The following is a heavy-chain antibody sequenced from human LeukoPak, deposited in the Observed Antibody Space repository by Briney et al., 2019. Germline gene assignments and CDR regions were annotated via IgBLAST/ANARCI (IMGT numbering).Heavy chain of an antibody. V-gene: IGHV3-21*01. Sequence: SGGSLRLSCAASGFTFSSYSMNWVRQAPGKGLEWVSSISSSSSYIYYADSVKGRFTISRDNAKNSLYLQMNRLRAEDTAVYNCARDGEVVVTAFYFDYWGQGTLVTVSS. CDR2: ISSSSSYI. J-gene: IGHJ4*02. CDR1: GFTFSSYS. CDR3: ARDGEVVVTAFYFDY. D-gene: IGHD2-21*02.